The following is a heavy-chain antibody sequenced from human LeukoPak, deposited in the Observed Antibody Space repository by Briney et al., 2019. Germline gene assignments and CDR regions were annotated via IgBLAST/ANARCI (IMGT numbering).Heavy chain of an antibody. CDR1: GFTFSSYS. V-gene: IGHV3-7*05. J-gene: IGHJ4*02. CDR2: IKEDGSDK. CDR3: ARRRGVDY. Sequence: GGSLRLSCAASGFTFSSYSMSWVRQAPGRGLEWVANIKEDGSDKYYVDSVKGRFTISRDNAKNSLHLQMNSLRAADTAVYYCARRRGVDYWGQGTLVTVSS. D-gene: IGHD3-16*01.